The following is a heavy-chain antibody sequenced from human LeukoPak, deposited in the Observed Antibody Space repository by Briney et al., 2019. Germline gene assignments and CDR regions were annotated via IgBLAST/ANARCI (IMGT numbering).Heavy chain of an antibody. CDR2: ISSNGGST. V-gene: IGHV3-64D*09. CDR1: GITFSSHA. J-gene: IGHJ4*02. CDR3: VKDWRAQQLVGG. D-gene: IGHD6-13*01. Sequence: GGSLRLSCSASGITFSSHAMHWVRQAPGKGLEYVSAISSNGGSTYYADSVKGRFTISRDNSKNTLYLQMSSLRAEDTAVYYCVKDWRAQQLVGGWGQGTLVTVSS.